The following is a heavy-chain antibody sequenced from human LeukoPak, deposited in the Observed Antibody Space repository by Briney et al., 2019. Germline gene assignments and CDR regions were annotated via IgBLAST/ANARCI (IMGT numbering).Heavy chain of an antibody. J-gene: IGHJ2*01. CDR3: ARGRISVIVPPYWYFDL. V-gene: IGHV4-34*01. CDR2: INHSGTT. CDR1: AESFSGYY. D-gene: IGHD3-22*01. Sequence: PSETLSLTCAVYAESFSGYYWSWIRQPPGKGLEWIGEINHSGTTNYNPSLKSRVTISVDTSKNQLSLKLSSVTAADTSVYYCARGRISVIVPPYWYFDLWGRGTLVTVSS.